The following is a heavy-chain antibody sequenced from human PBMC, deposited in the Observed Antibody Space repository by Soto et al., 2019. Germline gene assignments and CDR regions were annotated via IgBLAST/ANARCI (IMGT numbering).Heavy chain of an antibody. CDR2: INHSGST. Sequence: SETLSLTCAVYGGSFSGYYWSWIRQPPGKGLEWIGEINHSGSTNYNPSLKSRVTISVDTSKNQFSLKLSSVTAADTAVYYCARGLKWLRKRGYDYWGQGTLVTVSS. CDR1: GGSFSGYY. J-gene: IGHJ4*02. CDR3: ARGLKWLRKRGYDY. V-gene: IGHV4-34*01. D-gene: IGHD5-12*01.